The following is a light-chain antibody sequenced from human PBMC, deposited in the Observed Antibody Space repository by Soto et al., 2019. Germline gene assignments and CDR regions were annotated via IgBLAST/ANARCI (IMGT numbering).Light chain of an antibody. CDR1: SSNSGSNY. J-gene: IGLJ2*01. CDR2: RNN. Sequence: QSVLTQPPSASGTPGQRVTSSCSGSSSNSGSNYVYWYQQLPGTAPKLLIYRNNQRPSGVPDRFSGSKSGTSASLAISGLRSEDEADYYCAAWDDSLSGPTVFGGGTKVTVL. CDR3: AAWDDSLSGPTV. V-gene: IGLV1-47*01.